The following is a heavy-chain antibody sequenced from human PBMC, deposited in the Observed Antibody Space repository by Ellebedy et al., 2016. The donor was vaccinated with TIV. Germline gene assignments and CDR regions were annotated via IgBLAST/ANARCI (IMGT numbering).Heavy chain of an antibody. V-gene: IGHV4-59*12. J-gene: IGHJ6*02. D-gene: IGHD6-19*01. Sequence: SETLSLTCIVSGGSISSYYWSWIRQPPGKGLEWIGYMSSSGNTNYNPSLKSRVTTSIDTSKNQFSLKLSFVTAADTAVYYCASTPLGSGWYGDYYYGMDVWGQGTTVTVSS. CDR2: MSSSGNT. CDR3: ASTPLGSGWYGDYYYGMDV. CDR1: GGSISSYY.